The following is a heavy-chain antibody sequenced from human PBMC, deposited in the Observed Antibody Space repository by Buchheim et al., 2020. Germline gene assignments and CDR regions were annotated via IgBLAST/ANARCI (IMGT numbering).Heavy chain of an antibody. CDR1: GGSVSSGSYY. Sequence: QVQLQESGPGLVKPSETLSLTCTVSGGSVSSGSYYWSWIRQPPGKGLEWIGYIYYSGSTNYNPSLKSRVTISVDTSKNQFSLKLSSVTAADTAVYYGARVLGYSSSWYPMYYFDYWGQGTL. J-gene: IGHJ4*02. CDR2: IYYSGST. CDR3: ARVLGYSSSWYPMYYFDY. V-gene: IGHV4-61*01. D-gene: IGHD6-13*01.